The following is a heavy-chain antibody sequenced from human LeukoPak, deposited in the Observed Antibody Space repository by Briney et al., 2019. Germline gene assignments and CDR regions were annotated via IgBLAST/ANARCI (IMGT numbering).Heavy chain of an antibody. Sequence: SETLSLTCTVSGGSISSYYWSWIRQPPGKGLEWIGYIYYSGSTNYNPSLKSRVTISVDTSKNQFSLKLSSVTAADTAVYYCARGNYDSSGYYYYFDYWGQGTLVTVSS. V-gene: IGHV4-59*01. J-gene: IGHJ4*02. D-gene: IGHD3-22*01. CDR1: GGSISSYY. CDR2: IYYSGST. CDR3: ARGNYDSSGYYYYFDY.